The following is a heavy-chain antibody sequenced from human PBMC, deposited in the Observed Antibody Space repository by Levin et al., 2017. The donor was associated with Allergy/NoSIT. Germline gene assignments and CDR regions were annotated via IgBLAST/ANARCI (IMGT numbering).Heavy chain of an antibody. J-gene: IGHJ3*02. V-gene: IGHV3-33*01. CDR1: GFTFSSYG. Sequence: PGGSLRLSCAASGFTFSSYGMHWVRQAPGKGLEWVAVIWYDGSNKYYADSVKGRFTISRDNSKNTLYLQMNSLRAEDTAVYYCARDFLADAFDIWAKGQWSPSLQ. CDR3: ARDFLADAFDI. CDR2: IWYDGSNK.